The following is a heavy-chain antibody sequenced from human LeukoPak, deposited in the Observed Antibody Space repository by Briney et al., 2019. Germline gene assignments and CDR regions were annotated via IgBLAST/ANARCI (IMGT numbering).Heavy chain of an antibody. CDR1: GFTFSHAW. D-gene: IGHD1-14*01. Sequence: GGSLRLSCAVSGFTFSHAWMSWVRQAPGKGLEWVGRIKSKTDGGTTDYAAPVKGRFTISRDDSKNTLCLQMNSLKTEDTAVYFCTTGHLGIGDYWGQGSLVTVSS. J-gene: IGHJ4*02. CDR2: IKSKTDGGTT. CDR3: TTGHLGIGDY. V-gene: IGHV3-15*01.